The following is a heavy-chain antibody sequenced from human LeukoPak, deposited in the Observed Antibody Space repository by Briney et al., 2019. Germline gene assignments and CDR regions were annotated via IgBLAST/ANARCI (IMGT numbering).Heavy chain of an antibody. CDR1: GGSISSGGYY. J-gene: IGHJ5*02. V-gene: IGHV4-31*03. CDR3: ARVPAGAARKGSPWFDP. D-gene: IGHD6-6*01. Sequence: SETLSLTCTVSGGSISSGGYYWSWIRQHPGKGLEWIGYIYYSGSTYYNPSLKSRVTISVDTSKNQFSLKLSSVTAADTAMYYCARVPAGAARKGSPWFDPWGQGTLVTVSS. CDR2: IYYSGST.